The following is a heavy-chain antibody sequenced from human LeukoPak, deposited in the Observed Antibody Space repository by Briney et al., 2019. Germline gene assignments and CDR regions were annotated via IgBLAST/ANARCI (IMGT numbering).Heavy chain of an antibody. CDR1: GGSFSGYY. D-gene: IGHD3-22*01. CDR2: INHSGST. Sequence: SETLSLTCAVYGGSFSGYYWSWIRQPPGKGLEWIGEINHSGSTNYNPSLKSRVTISVDTSKNQFSLKLSSVTAADTAVYYCARAQSNPERCDSSGEWFDPWGQGTLVTVSS. J-gene: IGHJ5*02. V-gene: IGHV4-34*01. CDR3: ARAQSNPERCDSSGEWFDP.